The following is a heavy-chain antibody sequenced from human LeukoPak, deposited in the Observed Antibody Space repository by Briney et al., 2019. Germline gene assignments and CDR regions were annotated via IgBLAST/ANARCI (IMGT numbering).Heavy chain of an antibody. J-gene: IGHJ5*02. V-gene: IGHV4-39*07. D-gene: IGHD3-10*01. CDR3: ARGRVVRGRSFVVWFDP. CDR2: TYYRGTT. Sequence: SETLSLTCTVSGASISSTSYYWGWIRQPPGKGLEWIGSTYYRGTTYYNPSLKSRVTISLDTSKNQFSLKLSSVTAADTAVYYCARGRVVRGRSFVVWFDPWGQGTLVTVSS. CDR1: GASISSTSYY.